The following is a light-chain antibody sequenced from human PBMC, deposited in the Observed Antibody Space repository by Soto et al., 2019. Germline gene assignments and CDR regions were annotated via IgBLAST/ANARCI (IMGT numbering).Light chain of an antibody. CDR1: QSVSSSY. V-gene: IGKV3-20*01. Sequence: IVLTQSPGTLSLFPGERATLSCRASQSVSSSYLAWYQQKPGQAPRLLIYDASSRDSGIPDRFSGSGSGTDFTLTIRRLDSEDSAVYYCQQYGSSPTFGQGTMVEIK. CDR2: DAS. CDR3: QQYGSSPT. J-gene: IGKJ1*01.